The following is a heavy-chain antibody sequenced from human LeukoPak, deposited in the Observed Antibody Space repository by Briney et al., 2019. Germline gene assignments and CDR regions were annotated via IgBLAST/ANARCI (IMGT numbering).Heavy chain of an antibody. D-gene: IGHD2-21*01. CDR3: ARGQYCGGDCYSPYYYYYMDV. V-gene: IGHV3-30-3*01. Sequence: PGRSLRLSCAASGFTFSSYAMHWVRQAPGKGLEWVAVISYDGSNKYYADSVKGRFTISRDNSKNTLYLQMNSLRAEDTAVYYCARGQYCGGDCYSPYYYYYMDVWGKGTTVTVSS. CDR2: ISYDGSNK. J-gene: IGHJ6*03. CDR1: GFTFSSYA.